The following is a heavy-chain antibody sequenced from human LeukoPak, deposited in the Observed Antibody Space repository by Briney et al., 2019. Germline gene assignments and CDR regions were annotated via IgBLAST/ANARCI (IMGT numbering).Heavy chain of an antibody. CDR1: GGSISSSSYY. CDR3: ARVNPSDFWSGYYKAYFDY. J-gene: IGHJ4*02. CDR2: IYYSGST. D-gene: IGHD3-3*01. Sequence: SETLSLTCTVPGGSISSSSYYWGWIRQPPGKGLEWIGSIYYSGSTYYNPSLKSRDTISVDTSKNQFSLKLSSVTAADTAVYYCARVNPSDFWSGYYKAYFDYWGQGTLVTVSS. V-gene: IGHV4-39*07.